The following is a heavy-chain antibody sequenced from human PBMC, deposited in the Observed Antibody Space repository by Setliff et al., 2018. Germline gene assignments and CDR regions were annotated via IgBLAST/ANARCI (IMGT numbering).Heavy chain of an antibody. CDR1: GGSFSGYY. V-gene: IGHV4-34*01. CDR2: INHSGST. CDR3: TRGPDGYTYQGAFDI. Sequence: PSETLSLTCAVYGGSFSGYYWSWIRQPPGKGLEWIGEINHSGSTNYNPSLKSRVTISVDTSKNQFSLKLSSVTAADTAVYYCTRGPDGYTYQGAFDIWGQGTMVTVSS. D-gene: IGHD5-12*01. J-gene: IGHJ3*02.